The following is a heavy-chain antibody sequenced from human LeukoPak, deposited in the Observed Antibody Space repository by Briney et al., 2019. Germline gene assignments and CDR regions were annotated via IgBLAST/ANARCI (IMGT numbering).Heavy chain of an antibody. V-gene: IGHV3-21*04. D-gene: IGHD6-13*01. Sequence: GGSLRLSCAASGFTFSSYSMNWVRQAPGKGLEWVSSISSSSSYIYYADSVKGRFTISRDNSKNTLYLQMNSLRAEDTAVYYCAKFSSSWAFDYWGQGTLVTVSS. J-gene: IGHJ4*02. CDR1: GFTFSSYS. CDR3: AKFSSSWAFDY. CDR2: ISSSSSYI.